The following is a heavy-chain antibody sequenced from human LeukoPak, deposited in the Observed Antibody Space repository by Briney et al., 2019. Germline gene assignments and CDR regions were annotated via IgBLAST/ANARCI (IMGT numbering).Heavy chain of an antibody. D-gene: IGHD3-10*01. CDR3: AKEGVTPFDY. CDR2: INSDGSST. V-gene: IGHV3-74*01. J-gene: IGHJ4*02. Sequence: GGSLRLSCAASGFTFSSYWMHWVRQAPGKGLVWVSRINSDGSSTSYADSVKGRFTISRDNSKHTLYLQMNSLRAEDTALYYCAKEGVTPFDYWGQGTLVTVSS. CDR1: GFTFSSYW.